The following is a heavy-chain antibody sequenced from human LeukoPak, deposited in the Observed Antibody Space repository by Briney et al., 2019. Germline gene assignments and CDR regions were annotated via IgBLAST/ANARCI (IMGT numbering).Heavy chain of an antibody. Sequence: ASVKVSCKASGYTFTGSYMHWVRQAPGHELEWMGWINRKSGGTNYAQKFQGRVTMTRDTSISTAYMELSRLRSNDTAVYYCAIDLFGLSTTWVQGTLVTVSS. V-gene: IGHV1-2*02. D-gene: IGHD2-21*01. CDR2: INRKSGGT. CDR1: GYTFTGSY. CDR3: AIDLFGLSTT. J-gene: IGHJ4*02.